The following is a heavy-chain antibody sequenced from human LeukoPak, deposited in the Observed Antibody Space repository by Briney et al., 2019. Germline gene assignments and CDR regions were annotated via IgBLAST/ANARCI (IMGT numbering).Heavy chain of an antibody. V-gene: IGHV3-9*01. Sequence: PGRSLRLSCAASGFTFADYAMHWVRQAPGKGLEWVSGISWNSGSIGYADSVKGRFTISRDNAKNSLYLQMNSLRAEDTALYYCAKDVEGYYGSGSYYDYWGQGTLVTVSS. D-gene: IGHD3-10*01. CDR3: AKDVEGYYGSGSYYDY. J-gene: IGHJ4*02. CDR1: GFTFADYA. CDR2: ISWNSGSI.